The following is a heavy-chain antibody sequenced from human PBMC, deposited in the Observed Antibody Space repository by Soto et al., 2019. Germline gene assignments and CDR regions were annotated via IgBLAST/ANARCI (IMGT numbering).Heavy chain of an antibody. Sequence: QVQLRESGPSLVKPSGTLSLSCAVSGGSINSRNWWAWVRQTPGKSLEWIGEISHRGDTKYNHSLKGRVTRSVDKSRNQFSLILTSVTAADTAIYYCARDGPTGSGSYWDYFDLWGQGTLGTVSS. CDR2: ISHRGDT. J-gene: IGHJ4*02. V-gene: IGHV4-4*02. CDR1: GGSINSRNW. D-gene: IGHD3-10*01. CDR3: ARDGPTGSGSYWDYFDL.